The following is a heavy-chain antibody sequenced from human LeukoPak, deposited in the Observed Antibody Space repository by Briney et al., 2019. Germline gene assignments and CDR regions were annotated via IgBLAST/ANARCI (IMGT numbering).Heavy chain of an antibody. J-gene: IGHJ4*02. CDR2: SSSSTNTI. CDR3: ARGGSSGWLPLDY. D-gene: IGHD6-19*01. V-gene: IGHV3-48*02. CDR1: GFTFSSYS. Sequence: GGSLRLSCAASGFTFSSYSMNWVRQAPGKGLEWVSYSSSSTNTIYYADSVKGRFTISRDNAENSLYLQMNSLRDEDTAVYYCARGGSSGWLPLDYWGQGALVTVSS.